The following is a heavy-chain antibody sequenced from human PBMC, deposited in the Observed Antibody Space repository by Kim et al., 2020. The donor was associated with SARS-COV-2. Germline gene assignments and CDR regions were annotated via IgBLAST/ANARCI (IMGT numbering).Heavy chain of an antibody. Sequence: GGSLRLSCAASGFTFSGAGMHWVRQASGKGLEWVGRIRSKANSYATAYAASVKGRFTISRDDSKNMAYLQMNSLKTEDTAVYYCTREGDYYGMDVWGQGTTVTVSS. V-gene: IGHV3-73*01. J-gene: IGHJ6*02. CDR2: IRSKANSYAT. CDR1: GFTFSGAG. CDR3: TREGDYYGMDV.